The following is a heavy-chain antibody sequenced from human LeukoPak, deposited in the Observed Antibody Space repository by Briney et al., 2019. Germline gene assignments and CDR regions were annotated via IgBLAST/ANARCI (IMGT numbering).Heavy chain of an antibody. J-gene: IGHJ6*03. D-gene: IGHD3-3*01. CDR1: GGSISSYH. CDR3: ARHEISGYYYYMDV. CDR2: IYNSGST. V-gene: IGHV4-59*08. Sequence: PSETLSLTCTVSGGSISSYHWSWIRQPPGKGLEWVGYIYNSGSTNYNPSLKSRVTISVDTSKNQFSLKLSSVTAADTAVYYCARHEISGYYYYMDVWGKGTTVTVSS.